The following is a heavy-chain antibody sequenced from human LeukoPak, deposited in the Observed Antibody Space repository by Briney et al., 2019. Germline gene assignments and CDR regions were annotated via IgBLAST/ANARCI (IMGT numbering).Heavy chain of an antibody. Sequence: GGSLRLSCVASGFTFTDHSMHWVRQAPGKGLEWVAFIRYDGSIKYYADSVKGRFTISRDNSKNTLYLQMNSLRAEDTAVYYCAKDTVKVTTIRRVPHYMDVWGKGTTVTISS. D-gene: IGHD5-12*01. V-gene: IGHV3-30*02. CDR2: IRYDGSIK. CDR3: AKDTVKVTTIRRVPHYMDV. CDR1: GFTFTDHS. J-gene: IGHJ6*03.